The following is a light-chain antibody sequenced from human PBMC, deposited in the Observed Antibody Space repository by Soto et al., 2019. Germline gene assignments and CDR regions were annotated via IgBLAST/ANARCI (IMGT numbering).Light chain of an antibody. V-gene: IGKV3-20*01. CDR2: GAS. CDR1: QSVSSSY. J-gene: IGKJ2*01. CDR3: QQYGGSPMYT. Sequence: EIVLTQSPGTLSLSPGERATLSCRASQSVSSSYLAWYQQKPGQAPRLLIHGASTRASGIPDRFTGSGSGTDFTLTIRRLESEDFAVYYCQQYGGSPMYTFGQVTKLEIK.